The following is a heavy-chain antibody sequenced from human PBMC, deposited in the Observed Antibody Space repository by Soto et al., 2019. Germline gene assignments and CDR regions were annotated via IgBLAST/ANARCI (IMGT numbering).Heavy chain of an antibody. CDR2: IIPIFNSA. Sequence: QVQLVQSGAEVKRPGSSVKVSCKASGGTFNNYALSWVRQAPGQGLEWMGGIIPIFNSANYAQKFQGRVTITADDSTSTAYMELRSLRPDDTAVYYCAREVTVASYSFDFWGQGTLLTVSS. CDR1: GGTFNNYA. J-gene: IGHJ4*02. V-gene: IGHV1-69*01. D-gene: IGHD5-12*01. CDR3: AREVTVASYSFDF.